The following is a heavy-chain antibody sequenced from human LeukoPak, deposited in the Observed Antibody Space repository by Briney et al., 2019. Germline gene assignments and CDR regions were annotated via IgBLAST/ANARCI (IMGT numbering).Heavy chain of an antibody. CDR3: ARGIAVAGDDAFDI. CDR1: GGSFSGYY. Sequence: PSETLSLTCAVYGGSFSGYYWSWIRQPPGKGLEWIGEINHSGSTNYNPSLKSRVTISVDTSKNQFSLKLSSVTAADTAVYYCARGIAVAGDDAFDIWGQGTMVTVSS. J-gene: IGHJ3*02. CDR2: INHSGST. D-gene: IGHD6-19*01. V-gene: IGHV4-34*01.